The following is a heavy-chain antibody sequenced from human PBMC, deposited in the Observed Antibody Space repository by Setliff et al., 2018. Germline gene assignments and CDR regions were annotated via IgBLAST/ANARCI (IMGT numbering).Heavy chain of an antibody. CDR3: ARDGVFYAMDF. Sequence: GGSLRLSCTASGLSYINDWVSWVRQAPGKGLEWLASINPHGSEKYYADSVKGRFTISRDNAKNSLSLQMNGLRAEDTSVYYCARDGVFYAMDFWGQGTTVTAP. CDR1: GLSYINDW. D-gene: IGHD3-10*01. V-gene: IGHV3-7*01. J-gene: IGHJ6*02. CDR2: INPHGSEK.